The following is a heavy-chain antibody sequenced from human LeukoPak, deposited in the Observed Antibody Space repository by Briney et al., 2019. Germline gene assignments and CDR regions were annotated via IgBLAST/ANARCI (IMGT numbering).Heavy chain of an antibody. Sequence: HPGGSLRLSCAASGFTFSSYWMSWVRQAPGKGLEWVANIRQDGSEAYYVDSVRGRFIVSRDNAKDSVFLQMNSLRAEDTAVYYCARDFAAAVGWGQGTLVTVSS. J-gene: IGHJ4*02. D-gene: IGHD6-13*01. CDR2: IRQDGSEA. CDR1: GFTFSSYW. V-gene: IGHV3-7*01. CDR3: ARDFAAAVG.